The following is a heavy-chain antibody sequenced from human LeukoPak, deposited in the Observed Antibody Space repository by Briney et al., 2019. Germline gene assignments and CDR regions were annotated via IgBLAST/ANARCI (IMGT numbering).Heavy chain of an antibody. CDR2: VRSKANDYAT. D-gene: IGHD2-15*01. CDR1: GFTFMGSA. Sequence: GGSLRLSCEASGFTFMGSAIHWVRQASGTGREWVGRVRSKANDYATAYAASVKGRFTISRADSKNTAYLQMNSLKTEDTAMYYCTRGYCSTSSCQLDYWGQGTLVTVSS. J-gene: IGHJ4*02. CDR3: TRGYCSTSSCQLDY. V-gene: IGHV3-73*01.